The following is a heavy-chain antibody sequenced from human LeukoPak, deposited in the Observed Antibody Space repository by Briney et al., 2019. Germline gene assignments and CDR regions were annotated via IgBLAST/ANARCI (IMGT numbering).Heavy chain of an antibody. CDR2: ISSSGSTI. CDR3: ARVIGYCSGGSCYRYYGMDV. Sequence: GGSLRLSCAASGFTYSDYYMSWIRQAPGKGLEWVSYISSSGSTIYYADSVKGRFTISRDNAKNSLYLQMNSLRAEDTAVYYCARVIGYCSGGSCYRYYGMDVWGQGTTVTVSS. D-gene: IGHD2-15*01. CDR1: GFTYSDYY. J-gene: IGHJ6*02. V-gene: IGHV3-11*01.